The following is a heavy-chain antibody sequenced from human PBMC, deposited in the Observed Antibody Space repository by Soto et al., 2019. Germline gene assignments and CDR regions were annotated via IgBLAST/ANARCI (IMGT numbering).Heavy chain of an antibody. Sequence: QVQLVQSGAEVKKPGASVKVSCKASGYTFTSYYMHWVRQAPGQGLEWMGIINPSGGSTSYAQKFQGRVTMTRDTSTSTVYMELSSLRSEDTAVYYCARVVFYGSGSYTEYYFDYWGQGTLVTVSS. CDR3: ARVVFYGSGSYTEYYFDY. V-gene: IGHV1-46*03. CDR2: INPSGGST. J-gene: IGHJ4*02. CDR1: GYTFTSYY. D-gene: IGHD3-10*01.